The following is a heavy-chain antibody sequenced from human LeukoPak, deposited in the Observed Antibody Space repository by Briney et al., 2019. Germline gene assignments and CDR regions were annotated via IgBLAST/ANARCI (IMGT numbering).Heavy chain of an antibody. Sequence: PSETLSLTCAVYGGSFSGYYWSWLRQRPGKGLEWIGSIYGSGSTYHNPSLKSRATISVDTSKNQFFLMCSSVSAAPTAGYYAGRDSYYDSSGYYISRCYFDVWGEGTLVTVSS. CDR1: GGSFSGYY. D-gene: IGHD3-22*01. V-gene: IGHV4-34*04. CDR2: IYGSGST. CDR3: GRDSYYDSSGYYISRCYFDV. J-gene: IGHJ4*02.